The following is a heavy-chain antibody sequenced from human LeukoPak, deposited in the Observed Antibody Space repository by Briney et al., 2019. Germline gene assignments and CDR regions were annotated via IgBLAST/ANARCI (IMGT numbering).Heavy chain of an antibody. Sequence: GASVKVSCKASGGTFSSYAISWVRQAPGQGLEWMGGIIPIFGTANYAQKFQGRVTITADESTSTAYMELSSLRSEGTAVYYCAREGFDGRYHYGGNSGYYYYGMDVWGQGTTVTVSS. CDR3: AREGFDGRYHYGGNSGYYYYGMDV. J-gene: IGHJ6*02. CDR2: IIPIFGTA. CDR1: GGTFSSYA. D-gene: IGHD4-23*01. V-gene: IGHV1-69*13.